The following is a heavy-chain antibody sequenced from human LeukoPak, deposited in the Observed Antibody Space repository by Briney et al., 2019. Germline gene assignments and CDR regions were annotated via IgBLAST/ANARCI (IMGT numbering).Heavy chain of an antibody. CDR2: INSDGSST. CDR1: GFTFSSYW. Sequence: GGSLRLSCAASGFTFSSYWMHWVRQAPGKGLVWVSRINSDGSSTSYADSVKGRFTISRDNAKNTLYLQMNSLRAEDTAVYYCAKAANYYLDYYYGMGVWGQGTTVTVSS. V-gene: IGHV3-74*01. J-gene: IGHJ6*02. D-gene: IGHD4/OR15-4a*01. CDR3: AKAANYYLDYYYGMGV.